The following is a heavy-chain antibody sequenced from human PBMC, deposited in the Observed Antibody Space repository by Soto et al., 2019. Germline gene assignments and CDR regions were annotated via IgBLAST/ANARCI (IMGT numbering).Heavy chain of an antibody. CDR1: GGSISSSSYY. CDR3: ARVLWFGELASWFDP. J-gene: IGHJ5*02. Sequence: SETLSLTCTVSGGSISSSSYYWGWIRQPPGKGLEWIGSIYCSGSTYYNPSLKSRVTISVDTSKNQFSLKLSSVTAADTAVYYCARVLWFGELASWFDPWGQGTLVTVSS. D-gene: IGHD3-10*01. CDR2: IYCSGST. V-gene: IGHV4-39*01.